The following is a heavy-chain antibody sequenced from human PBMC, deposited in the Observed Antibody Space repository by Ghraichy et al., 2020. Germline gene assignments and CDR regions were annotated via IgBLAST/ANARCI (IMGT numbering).Heavy chain of an antibody. V-gene: IGHV4-59*01. CDR1: GGSISSYY. J-gene: IGHJ5*02. CDR2: IYYSGST. D-gene: IGHD6-13*01. CDR3: ARGFPIAAAGTQFPNNWFDP. Sequence: SETLSLTCTVSGGSISSYYWSWIRQPPGKGLEWIGYIYYSGSTNYNPSLKSRVTISVDTSKNQFSLKLSSVTAADTAVYYCARGFPIAAAGTQFPNNWFDPWGQGTLVTVSS.